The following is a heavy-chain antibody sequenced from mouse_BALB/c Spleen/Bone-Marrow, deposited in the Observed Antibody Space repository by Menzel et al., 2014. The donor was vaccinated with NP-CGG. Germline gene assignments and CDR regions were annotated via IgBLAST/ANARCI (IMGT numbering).Heavy chain of an antibody. D-gene: IGHD2-4*01. V-gene: IGHV14-3*02. CDR3: ARWGITTGFAY. CDR1: GFNIKDTY. CDR2: IDPANGNT. J-gene: IGHJ3*01. Sequence: VQLKESGAELVKPGASVRLSCTASGFNIKDTYMHWVKQRPEQGLEWIGRIDPANGNTKYDPKFQGKATITADTSSNTAYLQLSSLTSEDTAVYYCARWGITTGFAYWGQGTLVTASA.